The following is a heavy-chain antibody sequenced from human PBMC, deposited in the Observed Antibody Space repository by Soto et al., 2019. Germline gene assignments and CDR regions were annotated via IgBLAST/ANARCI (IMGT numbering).Heavy chain of an antibody. J-gene: IGHJ3*02. Sequence: QVHLQESGPGLVKPSETLSLTCTVSGVSITNYFWIWIRQSPGKGLERIGYIFYTWSINYSPSLKSRVTISVDTSKNQFSLRLSSVTAADAAVYYCARLTGDRAFDIWGQGTIVIVSS. CDR3: ARLTGDRAFDI. D-gene: IGHD7-27*01. V-gene: IGHV4-59*08. CDR1: GVSITNYF. CDR2: IFYTWSI.